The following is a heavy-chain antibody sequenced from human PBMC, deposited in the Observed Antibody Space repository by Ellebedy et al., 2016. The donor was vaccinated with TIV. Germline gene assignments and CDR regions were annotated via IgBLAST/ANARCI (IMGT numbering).Heavy chain of an antibody. J-gene: IGHJ6*02. CDR2: IWNDGSNK. Sequence: GESLKISCAASGFTFSSYGMHWVRQAPGKGLEWVAVIWNDGSNKYYRDSVKGRFTISRDNSKNTLYLQMNSLRAGDTAVYYCARARDGGNFYYYGMDVWGQGTTVTVSS. D-gene: IGHD3-16*01. CDR1: GFTFSSYG. CDR3: ARARDGGNFYYYGMDV. V-gene: IGHV3-33*08.